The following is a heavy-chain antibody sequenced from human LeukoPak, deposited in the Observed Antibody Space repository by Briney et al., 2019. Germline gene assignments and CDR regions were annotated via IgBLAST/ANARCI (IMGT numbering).Heavy chain of an antibody. CDR3: ARGYCSSTSCYFRSLDYYYYGMDV. CDR2: IWYDGSNK. V-gene: IGHV3-33*08. CDR1: GLTFSGYD. Sequence: GSLRLSCAASGLTFSGYDMHWVRQAPGKGLEWVAVIWYDGSNKYYADSVKGRFTISRDNSKNTLYLQMNSLRAEDTAVYYCARGYCSSTSCYFRSLDYYYYGMDVWGQGTTVTVSS. J-gene: IGHJ6*02. D-gene: IGHD2-2*01.